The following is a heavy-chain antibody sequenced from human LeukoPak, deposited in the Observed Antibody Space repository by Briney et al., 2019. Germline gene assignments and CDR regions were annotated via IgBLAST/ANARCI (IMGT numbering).Heavy chain of an antibody. Sequence: GASVKVSCKASGYTFTSYGISWVRQAPGQGLEWMGWISAYNGNTNYAQKLQGRVTMTTDTSTSTSYMELRSLRSDDTAVYYCARDKSGYMASKAFDIWGQGTMVTVSS. CDR2: ISAYNGNT. CDR3: ARDKSGYMASKAFDI. CDR1: GYTFTSYG. V-gene: IGHV1-18*01. J-gene: IGHJ3*02. D-gene: IGHD3-3*01.